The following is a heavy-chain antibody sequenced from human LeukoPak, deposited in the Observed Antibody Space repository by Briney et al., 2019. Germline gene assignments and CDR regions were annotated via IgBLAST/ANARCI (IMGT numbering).Heavy chain of an antibody. CDR2: IKQGGGEI. Sequence: GGSLRLSCAASGFTFSRYWMSWVRQVPRKGLEWVANIKQGGGEIYYVESVKGRFTISRDNAKNSLYLQMNSLRAEDTAVYYCAKVQGGVVLITSGVFDIWGQGTKVTISS. CDR3: AKVQGGVVLITSGVFDI. V-gene: IGHV3-7*03. D-gene: IGHD3-22*01. CDR1: GFTFSRYW. J-gene: IGHJ3*02.